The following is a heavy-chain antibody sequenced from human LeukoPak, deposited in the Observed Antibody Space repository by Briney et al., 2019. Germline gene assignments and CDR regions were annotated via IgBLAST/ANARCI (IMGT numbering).Heavy chain of an antibody. CDR1: GDSVSSNNSA. V-gene: IGHV6-1*01. Sequence: SQTLSLTCAISGDSVSSNNSAWNWITPSPSRGLEWRGRMYYRSKWYNDYAVSMKGRITINPDTLKNQFSLQLNSVTPEDTAVYYCARDLGNSGWYTFDHWGQGTLVTVSS. CDR2: MYYRSKWYN. J-gene: IGHJ4*02. CDR3: ARDLGNSGWYTFDH. D-gene: IGHD6-19*01.